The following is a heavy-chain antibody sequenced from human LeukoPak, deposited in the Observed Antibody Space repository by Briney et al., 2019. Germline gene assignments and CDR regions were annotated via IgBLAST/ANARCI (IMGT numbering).Heavy chain of an antibody. Sequence: PGGSLRLACADSGLTFGSHWMHWVRQAPGKGLMWVSRINSDGSNTNYADSVRGRFTISRDNAKNTLYLQMNSLRAEDTAVYYCARDQGTSWPYAMDVWGQGTTVTVSS. D-gene: IGHD6-13*01. J-gene: IGHJ6*02. V-gene: IGHV3-74*01. CDR3: ARDQGTSWPYAMDV. CDR1: GLTFGSHW. CDR2: INSDGSNT.